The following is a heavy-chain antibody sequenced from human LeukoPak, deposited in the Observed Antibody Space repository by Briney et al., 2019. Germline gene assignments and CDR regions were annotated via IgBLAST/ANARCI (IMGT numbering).Heavy chain of an antibody. CDR2: ISAYNGNT. D-gene: IGHD1-7*01. Sequence: ASAKVSCKASGYTFTSYGISWVRQAPGQGLEWMGWISAYNGNTNYAQKLQGRVTMTTDTSTSTAYMELRSLRSDDTAVYYCARGNNWNYGVDYYYYMDVWGKGTTVTVSS. CDR1: GYTFTSYG. V-gene: IGHV1-18*01. J-gene: IGHJ6*03. CDR3: ARGNNWNYGVDYYYYMDV.